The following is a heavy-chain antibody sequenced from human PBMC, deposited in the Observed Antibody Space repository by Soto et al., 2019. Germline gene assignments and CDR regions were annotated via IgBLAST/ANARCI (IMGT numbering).Heavy chain of an antibody. Sequence: FACCSRRWPQHSTKQGLEWMGWINPNSGGTNYAQKFQGWVTMTRDTSISTAYMELSRLRSDDTAVYYCARGPVAAAGNFGGFGDSGTAVWRNGTTVPVSS. CDR2: INPNSGGT. J-gene: IGHJ6*04. D-gene: IGHD6-13*01. CDR3: ARGPVAAAGNFGGFGDSGTAV. V-gene: IGHV1-2*04. CDR1: FACCS.